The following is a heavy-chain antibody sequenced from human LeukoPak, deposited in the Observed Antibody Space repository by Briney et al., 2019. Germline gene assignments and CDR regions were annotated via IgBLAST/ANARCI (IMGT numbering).Heavy chain of an antibody. D-gene: IGHD2-2*01. Sequence: PGGSLRLSCAASGFTFSSYGMHWVRQAPGKGLEWVAVIWYDGSNKYYADSVKGRFTISRDNSKNTLYLQMNSLRAEDTAVYYRARDKGCSSTSCSAIDYWGQGTLVTVSS. CDR2: IWYDGSNK. CDR1: GFTFSSYG. J-gene: IGHJ4*02. V-gene: IGHV3-33*01. CDR3: ARDKGCSSTSCSAIDY.